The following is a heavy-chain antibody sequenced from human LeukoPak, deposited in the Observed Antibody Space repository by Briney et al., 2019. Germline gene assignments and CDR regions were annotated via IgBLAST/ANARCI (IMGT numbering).Heavy chain of an antibody. Sequence: SVKVSCKASGGTFSSYAISWVRQAPGQGLELMGGIIPIFGTANYAQQFQGRVTITADESTSTAYMELSSLRSEDTAVYYCARGTYYYDSSGYWGPFDIWGQGTMVTVSS. D-gene: IGHD3-22*01. CDR3: ARGTYYYDSSGYWGPFDI. V-gene: IGHV1-69*01. CDR2: IIPIFGTA. CDR1: GGTFSSYA. J-gene: IGHJ3*02.